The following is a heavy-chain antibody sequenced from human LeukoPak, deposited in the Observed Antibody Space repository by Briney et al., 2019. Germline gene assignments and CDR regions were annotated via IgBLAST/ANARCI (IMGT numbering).Heavy chain of an antibody. CDR3: AGGDYDYAFDI. Sequence: GGSLRLSCAASGFTFSSYAMHWVRQAPGKGLEWVAVISYDGSNKYYADSVKGRFTISSDNSKNTLYLQMNSLRAEDTAVYYCAGGDYDYAFDIWGQGTMVTVSS. V-gene: IGHV3-30-3*01. CDR2: ISYDGSNK. J-gene: IGHJ3*02. D-gene: IGHD5-12*01. CDR1: GFTFSSYA.